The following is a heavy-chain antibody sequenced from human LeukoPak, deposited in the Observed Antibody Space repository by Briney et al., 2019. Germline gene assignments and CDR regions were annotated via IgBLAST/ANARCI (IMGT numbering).Heavy chain of an antibody. J-gene: IGHJ6*02. CDR1: GFTFSSYA. CDR2: ISGSGGST. Sequence: GGSLRLSCAASGFTFSSYAMSWVRQAPGKGLEWVSAISGSGGSTYYADSVKGRFTISRDNSKNTLYLQMNSLRAEDTAVYYCAKEVHDYVWGSSTYYYYGMDVWGQGTTVTVSS. D-gene: IGHD3-16*01. V-gene: IGHV3-23*01. CDR3: AKEVHDYVWGSSTYYYYGMDV.